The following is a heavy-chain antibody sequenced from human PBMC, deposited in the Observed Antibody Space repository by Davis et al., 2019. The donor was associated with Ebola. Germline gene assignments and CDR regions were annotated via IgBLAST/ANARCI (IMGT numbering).Heavy chain of an antibody. J-gene: IGHJ4*02. Sequence: GGSLRLSCAASGFTFSSYSMNWVRQASGKGLEWVGRIRSKANSYATAYAASVKGRFTISRDDSKNTAYLQMNSLKTEDTAVYYCTSRRDGGNSNYWGQGTLVTVSS. CDR3: TSRRDGGNSNY. CDR1: GFTFSSYS. D-gene: IGHD4-23*01. V-gene: IGHV3-73*01. CDR2: IRSKANSYAT.